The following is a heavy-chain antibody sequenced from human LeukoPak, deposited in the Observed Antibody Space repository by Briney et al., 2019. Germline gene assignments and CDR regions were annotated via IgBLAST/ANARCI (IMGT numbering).Heavy chain of an antibody. Sequence: SQTLSLTYAISGDSVSSNSAAWNWIRQSPSRGLEWLGRTYYRSKWYNDYAVSVKSRITINPDTSKNQFSLQLSSVTPEDTAVYYCARVGYYDSSGYDYGMDVWGQGTTVTVSS. D-gene: IGHD3-22*01. CDR2: TYYRSKWYN. CDR1: GDSVSSNSAA. J-gene: IGHJ6*02. CDR3: ARVGYYDSSGYDYGMDV. V-gene: IGHV6-1*01.